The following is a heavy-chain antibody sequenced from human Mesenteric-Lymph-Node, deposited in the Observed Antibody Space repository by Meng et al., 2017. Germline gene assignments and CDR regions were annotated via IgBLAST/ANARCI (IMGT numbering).Heavy chain of an antibody. D-gene: IGHD3-22*01. J-gene: IGHJ5*02. CDR2: IIPIFGTA. Sequence: KISCAASGGTFSSYAISWVRQAPGQGLEWMGGIIPIFGTANYAQKFQGRVTITADESTSTAYMEMSSLRSEDTTVYYCERETVTTYYYDSSGLSNVFDPWGQGTLVTVSS. V-gene: IGHV1-69*01. CDR3: ERETVTTYYYDSSGLSNVFDP. CDR1: GGTFSSYA.